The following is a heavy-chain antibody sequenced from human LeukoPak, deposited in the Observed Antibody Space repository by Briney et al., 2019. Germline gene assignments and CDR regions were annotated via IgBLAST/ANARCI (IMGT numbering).Heavy chain of an antibody. Sequence: GGSLRLSCAASGYTFTSYAMNWVRQAPGQGLEWMGWINTNTGNPTYAQGFTGRFVFSLDTSVSTAYLQISSLKAEDTAVYYCARGGSGSYLLFDYWGQGTLVTVSS. D-gene: IGHD3-10*01. CDR1: GYTFTSYA. J-gene: IGHJ4*02. CDR3: ARGGSGSYLLFDY. V-gene: IGHV7-4-1*02. CDR2: INTNTGNP.